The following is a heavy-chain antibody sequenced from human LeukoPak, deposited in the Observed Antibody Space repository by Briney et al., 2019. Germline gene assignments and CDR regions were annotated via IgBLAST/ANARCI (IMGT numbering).Heavy chain of an antibody. J-gene: IGHJ4*02. CDR3: ARDTYYYGSGSSLDY. D-gene: IGHD3-10*01. CDR1: GYSISSGYY. CDR2: IYTSGST. V-gene: IGHV4-4*07. Sequence: PSENLSLTCIVSGYSISSGYYWSWIRQPAGKGLEWIGRIYTSGSTNYNPSLKSRVTMSVDTSKNPFSLKLSSVTAADTAVYYCARDTYYYGSGSSLDYWGQGTLVTVSS.